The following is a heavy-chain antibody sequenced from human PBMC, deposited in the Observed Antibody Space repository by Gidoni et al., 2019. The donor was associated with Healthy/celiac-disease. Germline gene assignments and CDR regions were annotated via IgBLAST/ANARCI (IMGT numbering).Heavy chain of an antibody. D-gene: IGHD5-12*01. CDR2: ISGSGGST. J-gene: IGHJ4*02. V-gene: IGHV3-23*01. CDR1: GFTFSSYA. CDR3: AKETFREDIVALHLLDY. Sequence: EVQLLESGGGLVQPGGSLRLSCAASGFTFSSYAMSWVRQAPGKGLEWVSAISGSGGSTYYADSVKGRFTISRDNSKNTLYLQMNSLRAEDTAVYYCAKETFREDIVALHLLDYWGQGTLVTVSS.